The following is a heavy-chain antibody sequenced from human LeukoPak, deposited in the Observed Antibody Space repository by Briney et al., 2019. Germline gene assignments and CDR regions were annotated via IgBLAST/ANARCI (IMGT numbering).Heavy chain of an antibody. CDR2: LYYSGST. CDR1: GGSISSYY. J-gene: IGHJ4*02. Sequence: SETLSLTCTVSGGSISSYYWSWIRQPPGKELEWIGYLYYSGSTNYNPSFKSRVTMSVDTSKNQSSLKLNSMTAADTAVYFCPRGRYNDYGFDYWGQGTLVTVSS. CDR3: PRGRYNDYGFDY. D-gene: IGHD4-17*01. V-gene: IGHV4-59*01.